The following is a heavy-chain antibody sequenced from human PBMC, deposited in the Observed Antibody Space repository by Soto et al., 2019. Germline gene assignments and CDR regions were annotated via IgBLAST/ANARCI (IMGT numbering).Heavy chain of an antibody. J-gene: IGHJ4*02. CDR3: ARIGDYPRYYFDY. Sequence: GGSLRLSCAASGFTFSSYEMSWVRQAPGKGLEWVSYISSSGSTIYYADSVKGRFTIFRDNAKNSLYLQMNSLRAEDTAVYYCARIGDYPRYYFDYWGQGTLVTVSS. D-gene: IGHD4-17*01. CDR2: ISSSGSTI. CDR1: GFTFSSYE. V-gene: IGHV3-48*03.